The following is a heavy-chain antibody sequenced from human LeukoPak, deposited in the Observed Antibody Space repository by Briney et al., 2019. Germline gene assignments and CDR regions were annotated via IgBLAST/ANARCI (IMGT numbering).Heavy chain of an antibody. D-gene: IGHD2-21*02. V-gene: IGHV3-7*01. CDR1: GFTFSSYG. CDR3: TSWGDTTAEYFQR. Sequence: GGSLRLSCAASGFTFSSYGMHWVRQAPGKGLGWVAHINPDGRDTYYVDSVKGRFTISRDNAQNSMYLQMNSLRVEDTAVYYCTSWGDTTAEYFQRWGQGTLVTVSS. J-gene: IGHJ1*01. CDR2: INPDGRDT.